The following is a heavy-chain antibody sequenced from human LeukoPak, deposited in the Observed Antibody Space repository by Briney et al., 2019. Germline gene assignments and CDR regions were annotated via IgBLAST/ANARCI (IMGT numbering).Heavy chain of an antibody. V-gene: IGHV3-20*04. J-gene: IGHJ4*02. D-gene: IGHD3-3*01. CDR3: ARDGRFLEWLPAGY. Sequence: GGSLRLSCAASGFTFDDYGMSWVRQAPGKGLEWVSGINWNGGSTGYADSVKGRFTISRDNAKNSLYLQMSSLRAEDTALYYCARDGRFLEWLPAGYWGQGTLVTVSS. CDR1: GFTFDDYG. CDR2: INWNGGST.